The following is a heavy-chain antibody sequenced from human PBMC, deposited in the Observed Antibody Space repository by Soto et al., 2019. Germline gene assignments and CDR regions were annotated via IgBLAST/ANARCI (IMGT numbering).Heavy chain of an antibody. Sequence: QVQLVQSGAEVKKPGSSVKVSCKASGGTFSSYAISWVRQAPGQGLEWMGGIIPIFGTANYAQKFQGRVTITADESTSTSYRERSSLRSEDTAVYYCARGGYYDSSGYWYFDLWGRGTLVTVSS. D-gene: IGHD3-22*01. CDR3: ARGGYYDSSGYWYFDL. V-gene: IGHV1-69*12. CDR1: GGTFSSYA. CDR2: IIPIFGTA. J-gene: IGHJ2*01.